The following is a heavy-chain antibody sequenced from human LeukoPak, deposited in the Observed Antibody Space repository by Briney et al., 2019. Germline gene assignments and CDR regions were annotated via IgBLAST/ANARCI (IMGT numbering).Heavy chain of an antibody. J-gene: IGHJ3*02. D-gene: IGHD4-17*01. CDR1: GLTFSSYD. CDR2: ISYDGSNK. Sequence: GGSLRLSCAASGLTFSSYDMHWVRQAPGKGLEWVAVISYDGSNKYYADSVKGRFTISRDNSKNTLYLQMNSLRAEDTAVYYCARSTVTTFHDAFDIWGQGTMVTVSS. V-gene: IGHV3-30*19. CDR3: ARSTVTTFHDAFDI.